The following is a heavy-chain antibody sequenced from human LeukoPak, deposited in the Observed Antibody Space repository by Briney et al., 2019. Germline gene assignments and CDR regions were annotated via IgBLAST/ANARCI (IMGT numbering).Heavy chain of an antibody. J-gene: IGHJ3*01. Sequence: ASVKVSCKASGYTLTEKHLYWVRQAPGQGLEWMGWIDPKRGGTNFAQNVQGRLTMTRYTSRNSAYMELSRLTSDDTTVYYCARELGINAFDVWGQGTMVTVSS. V-gene: IGHV1-2*02. CDR1: GYTLTEKH. CDR3: ARELGINAFDV. CDR2: IDPKRGGT. D-gene: IGHD7-27*01.